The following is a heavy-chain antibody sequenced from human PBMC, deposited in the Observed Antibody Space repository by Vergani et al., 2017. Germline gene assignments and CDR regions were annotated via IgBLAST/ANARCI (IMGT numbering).Heavy chain of an antibody. Sequence: QEQLVQSGSELKQPGASVKVSCKASGYSFNNYAIHWVRQPPGQGLEWMGWINPPSGNPTYARAFTGRFVCSLDQSSSTAYLQIGNRKAQDTAVYCCARAKRGRLAVGATDSWGQGTLLTV. V-gene: IGHV7-4-1*01. CDR1: GYSFNNYA. D-gene: IGHD6-19*01. J-gene: IGHJ4*02. CDR2: INPPSGNP. CDR3: ARAKRGRLAVGATDS.